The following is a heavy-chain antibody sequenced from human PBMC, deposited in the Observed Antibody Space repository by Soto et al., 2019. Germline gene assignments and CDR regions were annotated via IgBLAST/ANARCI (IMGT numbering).Heavy chain of an antibody. D-gene: IGHD2-2*01. CDR3: ARVPEY. CDR1: GGSISSGGYS. J-gene: IGHJ4*02. CDR2: MYHSGSS. V-gene: IGHV4-30-2*01. Sequence: QLQLQESGSGLVKPSQTLSLTCAVSGGSISSGGYSWSWIRQRAGKGLVWIGYMYHSGSSYYTRSLKSRDTTSIDRSKNQFSLKLSSVAAADTAVYYCARVPEYWGQGILVTVS.